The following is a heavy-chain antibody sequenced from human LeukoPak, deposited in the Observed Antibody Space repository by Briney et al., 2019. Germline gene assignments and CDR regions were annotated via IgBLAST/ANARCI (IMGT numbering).Heavy chain of an antibody. CDR3: ARDGGNNSWYGMDV. CDR1: GFTVSSNY. J-gene: IGHJ6*02. CDR2: IYRVGST. V-gene: IGHV3-66*01. D-gene: IGHD4-23*01. Sequence: GGSLRLSCAASGFTVSSNYMSWVRQAPGKGLEWVSIIYRVGSTFYADSVEGRFTISRDDSKNTLYLQMNSLRVEDTAIYYCARDGGNNSWYGMDVWGQGTTVTVSS.